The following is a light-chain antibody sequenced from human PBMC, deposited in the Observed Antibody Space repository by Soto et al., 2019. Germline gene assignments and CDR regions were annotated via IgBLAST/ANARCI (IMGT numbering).Light chain of an antibody. CDR1: NSNIANNY. Sequence: QSVVTQPPSASGTPGQRVTISCSGGNSNIANNYVYWYQQLPGTAPKLLIYRDSQRPSGVPDRFSGSKSGTSASLAISGLRAEDEADYYWAAWDNSLSGCVKFGGGTKLTVL. CDR3: AAWDNSLSGCVK. V-gene: IGLV1-47*01. CDR2: RDS. J-gene: IGLJ2*01.